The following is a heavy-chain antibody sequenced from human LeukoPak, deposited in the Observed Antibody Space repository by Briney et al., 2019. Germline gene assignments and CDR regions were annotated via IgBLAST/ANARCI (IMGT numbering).Heavy chain of an antibody. V-gene: IGHV1-69*13. CDR1: GVTFSSYA. CDR2: VIPIVGTA. CDR3: ARGDSSGWYQSPVGSYCYFDL. Sequence: SVKVSCKASGVTFSSYAMSWVRQAPGQGLEWVGGVIPIVGTANYAQKFQGRVTITADESTSTAYMELSSLRSEDTAVYYCARGDSSGWYQSPVGSYCYFDLWGRGTLVTVSS. D-gene: IGHD6-19*01. J-gene: IGHJ2*01.